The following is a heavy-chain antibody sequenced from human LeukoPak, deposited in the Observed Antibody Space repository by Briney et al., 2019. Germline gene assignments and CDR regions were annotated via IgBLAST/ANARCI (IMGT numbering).Heavy chain of an antibody. D-gene: IGHD5-18*01. V-gene: IGHV4-59*01. Sequence: SETLSLTCIVSGGSIRNYYWNWIRQSPGKGLEWIGFIHYSGSTYYSPTLTSRVTMSVDTSKNQFSLKLTSVTAADTAVYYCARGGDSSGYLNHYYYGMDVWGQGTTVTVSS. CDR2: IHYSGST. CDR1: GGSIRNYY. CDR3: ARGGDSSGYLNHYYYGMDV. J-gene: IGHJ6*02.